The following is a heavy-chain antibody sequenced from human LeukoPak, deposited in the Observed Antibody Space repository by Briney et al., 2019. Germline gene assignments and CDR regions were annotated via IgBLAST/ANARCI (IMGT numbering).Heavy chain of an antibody. J-gene: IGHJ4*02. CDR3: ARERSVGVLPAPPFDF. Sequence: PSETLSLTCAVYGASFSGYYWSWIPEPPGKGLEWIGEINHSGSTTYNPSLKSRVTISVDTSKNQFSLKLSAVTAADTAVYYCARERSVGVLPAPPFDFGGQGTLVTVSS. V-gene: IGHV4-34*01. D-gene: IGHD6-6*01. CDR2: INHSGST. CDR1: GASFSGYY.